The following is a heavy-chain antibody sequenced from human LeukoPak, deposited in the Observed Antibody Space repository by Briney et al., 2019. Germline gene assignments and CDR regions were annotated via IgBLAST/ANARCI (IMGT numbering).Heavy chain of an antibody. CDR3: ARGAAAGRSIRFDP. CDR2: ISYDGSNK. Sequence: GGSLRLSCAASGFTFSSYAMHWVRQAPGKGLEWVAVISYDGSNKYYADSVRGRFTISRDNAKTSVYLQMNNLRPEDTAVYYCARGAAAGRSIRFDPWAREPWSPSPQ. CDR1: GFTFSSYA. J-gene: IGHJ5*02. V-gene: IGHV3-30-3*01. D-gene: IGHD6-13*01.